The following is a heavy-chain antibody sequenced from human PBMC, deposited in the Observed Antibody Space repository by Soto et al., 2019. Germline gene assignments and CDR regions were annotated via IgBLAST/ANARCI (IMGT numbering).Heavy chain of an antibody. CDR1: GGTFSSYA. D-gene: IGHD1-26*01. Sequence: QVQLVQSGAEVKKPGSSVKVSCKAFGGTFSSYAINWIRQAPGQGLEWMGGIIPIFGTTTYAQRFQARFTITADESTSTAYMELSSLRSEDTALYYCARDGGAATFDYWGQGTLVTVSS. CDR3: ARDGGAATFDY. J-gene: IGHJ4*02. CDR2: IIPIFGTT. V-gene: IGHV1-69*12.